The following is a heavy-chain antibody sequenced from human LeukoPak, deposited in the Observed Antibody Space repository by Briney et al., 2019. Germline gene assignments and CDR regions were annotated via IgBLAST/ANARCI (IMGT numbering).Heavy chain of an antibody. V-gene: IGHV1-69*05. D-gene: IGHD3-9*01. CDR1: GGTLSSYA. Sequence: ASVKASCKASGGTLSSYAISWVRQAPGQGLEWMGGIIPIFGTANYAQKFQGRVTITTDESTSTAYMELSSLRSEDTAVYYCARDGVHLRYFDWLAAFDIWGQGTMVTVSS. CDR2: IIPIFGTA. CDR3: ARDGVHLRYFDWLAAFDI. J-gene: IGHJ3*02.